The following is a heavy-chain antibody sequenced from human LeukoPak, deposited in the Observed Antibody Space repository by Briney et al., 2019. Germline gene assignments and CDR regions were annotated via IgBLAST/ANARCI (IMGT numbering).Heavy chain of an antibody. D-gene: IGHD3-22*01. Sequence: GGSLRLSCAASGFTFSDYYMSWIRQAPGKGLEWVSYISSSGSTIYYADSVKGRFTISRDNAKNSLYPQMNSLRAEDTAVYYCARWRYYYDSSGYYSPDYFDYWGQGTLVTVSS. J-gene: IGHJ4*02. CDR1: GFTFSDYY. V-gene: IGHV3-11*01. CDR2: ISSSGSTI. CDR3: ARWRYYYDSSGYYSPDYFDY.